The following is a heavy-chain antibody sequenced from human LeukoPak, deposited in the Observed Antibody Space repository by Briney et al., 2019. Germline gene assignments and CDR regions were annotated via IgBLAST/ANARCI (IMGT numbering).Heavy chain of an antibody. CDR1: GFSFSKAW. V-gene: IGHV3-15*01. J-gene: IGHJ4*02. D-gene: IGHD6-13*01. CDR3: TTDSRTAAPPXFDX. CDR2: IKSKTDGETI. Sequence: GGSLRLSCAASGFSFSKAWMSWVRQAPGKGLEWVGRIKSKTDGETIQYAAPVEGRFTISRDDSKNTLDLQMNSLKTEDTAVYYCTTDSRTAAPPXFDXWGQXXLVT.